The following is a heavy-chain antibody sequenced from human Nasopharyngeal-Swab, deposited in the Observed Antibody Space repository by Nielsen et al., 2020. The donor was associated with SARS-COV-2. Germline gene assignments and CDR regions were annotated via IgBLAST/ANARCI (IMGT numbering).Heavy chain of an antibody. CDR2: ISSSSSTI. CDR3: VREWFGTIDY. D-gene: IGHD3-10*01. J-gene: IGHJ4*02. V-gene: IGHV3-48*02. CDR1: GFTFSSYS. Sequence: GESLKISCAASGFTFSSYSMNWVRQAPGKGLVWLSYISSSSSTIYYADAVKGRFISSRDNAKNSLYLQMNSLRDGDTAMYYCVREWFGTIDYWGQGTLVTVSS.